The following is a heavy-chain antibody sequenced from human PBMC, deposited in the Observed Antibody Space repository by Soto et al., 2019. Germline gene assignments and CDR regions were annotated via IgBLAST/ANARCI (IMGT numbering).Heavy chain of an antibody. D-gene: IGHD3-10*01. V-gene: IGHV3-11*01. J-gene: IGHJ6*02. Sequence: GGSLRLSCAASGSTFSDYYMSWIRQAPGKGLEWVSYISSSGSTIYYADSVKGRFTISRDNAKNSLYLQMNSLRAEDTAVYYCARSRPGNYYYGMDVWGQGTTVTVSS. CDR3: ARSRPGNYYYGMDV. CDR1: GSTFSDYY. CDR2: ISSSGSTI.